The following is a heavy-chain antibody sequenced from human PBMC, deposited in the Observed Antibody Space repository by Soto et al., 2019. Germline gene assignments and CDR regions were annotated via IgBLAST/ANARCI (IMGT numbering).Heavy chain of an antibody. J-gene: IGHJ5*02. Sequence: SETLSLTCAVYGGFLSESYWTWIRQPPGKWLEWIGEINHVVGTNYNPSLKSRVTMSVDTSQNQFYLRLISVTAADTAMYFCARIRYQVASSVHWLDPWGQGTRVTVSS. D-gene: IGHD3-16*01. CDR3: ARIRYQVASSVHWLDP. CDR1: GGFLSESY. CDR2: INHVVGT. V-gene: IGHV4-34*01.